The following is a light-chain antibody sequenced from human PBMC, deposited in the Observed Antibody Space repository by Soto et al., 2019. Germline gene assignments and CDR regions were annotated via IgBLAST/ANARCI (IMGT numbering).Light chain of an antibody. J-gene: IGKJ2*01. Sequence: IVLTQSPGTLSLSPGERATLSCRASQSVWGTYLAWYQHKPGQAPRLLIYGASNRASGIPDRFSGSGSGTDFTLTISRLEPEDYATYYCQQVYDFPHTFGQGTKVEV. V-gene: IGKV3-20*01. CDR1: QSVWGTY. CDR2: GAS. CDR3: QQVYDFPHT.